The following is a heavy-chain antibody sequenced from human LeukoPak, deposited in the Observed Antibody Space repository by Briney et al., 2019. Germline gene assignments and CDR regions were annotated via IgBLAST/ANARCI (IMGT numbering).Heavy chain of an antibody. D-gene: IGHD3-10*01. V-gene: IGHV3-23*01. CDR3: VGGSGSYYILAFDY. CDR1: GFTFSSYA. Sequence: GGSLRLSCAASGFTFSSYAMSWVRQAPGKGLEWVSAISGSGGSTYYADSVKGRFTISRDNSKNTLYLQMNSLRAEDTAVYYCVGGSGSYYILAFDYWGQGTLVTVSS. CDR2: ISGSGGST. J-gene: IGHJ4*02.